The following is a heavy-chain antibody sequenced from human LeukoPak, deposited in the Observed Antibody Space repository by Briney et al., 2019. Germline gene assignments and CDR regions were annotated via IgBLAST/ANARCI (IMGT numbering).Heavy chain of an antibody. D-gene: IGHD2-2*01. CDR2: INHSGST. J-gene: IGHJ6*03. Sequence: SETRSLTCAVYGGSFSGYYWSWIRQPPGKGLEWIGEINHSGSTNYNPSLKSRVTISVDTSKNQFSLKLSSVTAADTAVYYCARVSRYCSSTSCYRYYYMDVWGKGTTVTVSS. V-gene: IGHV4-34*01. CDR3: ARVSRYCSSTSCYRYYYMDV. CDR1: GGSFSGYY.